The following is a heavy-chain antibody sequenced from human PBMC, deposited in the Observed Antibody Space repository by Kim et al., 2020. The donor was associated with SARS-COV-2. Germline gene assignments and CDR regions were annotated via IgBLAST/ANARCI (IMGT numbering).Heavy chain of an antibody. V-gene: IGHV3-23*01. D-gene: IGHD3-22*01. CDR1: GFTFSSYA. CDR3: ASWGGVDYYDSSELVDRNYYYYGMDV. CDR2: ISGSGGST. Sequence: GGSLRLSCAASGFTFSSYAMSWVRQAPGKGLEWVSAISGSGGSTYYADSVKGRFTISRDNSKNTLYLQMNSLRAEDTAVYYCASWGGVDYYDSSELVDRNYYYYGMDVWGQGTTVTVSS. J-gene: IGHJ6*02.